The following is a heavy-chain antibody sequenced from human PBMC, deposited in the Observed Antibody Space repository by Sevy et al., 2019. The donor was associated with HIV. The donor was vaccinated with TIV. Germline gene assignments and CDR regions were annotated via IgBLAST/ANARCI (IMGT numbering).Heavy chain of an antibody. CDR1: GYTFTGYY. Sequence: ASVKVSCKASGYTFTGYYMHWVRQAPGQGLEWMGWINPNSGGTNYAQKFQGRVTMTRDTSISTAYMELGRLRSDDTAVYYCARDWGGYSYGYGWFDPWGQGTLVTVSS. V-gene: IGHV1-2*02. CDR2: INPNSGGT. D-gene: IGHD5-18*01. CDR3: ARDWGGYSYGYGWFDP. J-gene: IGHJ5*02.